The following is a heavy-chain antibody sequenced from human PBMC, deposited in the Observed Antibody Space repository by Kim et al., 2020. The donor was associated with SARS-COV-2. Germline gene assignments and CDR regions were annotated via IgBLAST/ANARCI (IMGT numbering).Heavy chain of an antibody. Sequence: NKYYADSVKGRFTISRDNSKNTLYLQMNSLRAEDTAVYYCARDENLWFDPWGQGTLVTVSS. J-gene: IGHJ5*02. CDR3: ARDENLWFDP. CDR2: NK. V-gene: IGHV3-33*01.